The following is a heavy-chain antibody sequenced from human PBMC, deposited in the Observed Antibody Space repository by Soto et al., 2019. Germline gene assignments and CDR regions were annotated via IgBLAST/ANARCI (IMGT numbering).Heavy chain of an antibody. V-gene: IGHV3-21*01. Sequence: EVQLVESGGGLVKPGGSLRLSCAASGFTFSSYSMNWVRRAPGKGLEWVSSISSRTNYMYYADSVKGRFTISRDDAKNSLYLQMNSLRAEDTAVYYCARMGSVTTFSWSDYYYGMDVWGQGTTVTVSS. CDR3: ARMGSVTTFSWSDYYYGMDV. CDR2: ISSRTNYM. D-gene: IGHD4-17*01. CDR1: GFTFSSYS. J-gene: IGHJ6*02.